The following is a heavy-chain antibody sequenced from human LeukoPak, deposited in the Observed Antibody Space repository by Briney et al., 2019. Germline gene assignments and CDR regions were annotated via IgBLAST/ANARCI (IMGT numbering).Heavy chain of an antibody. CDR2: IYHSGGT. V-gene: IGHV4-4*02. D-gene: IGHD6-19*01. CDR1: GGSISSSNW. Sequence: SETLSLTCTVSGGSISSSNWWSWVRQPPGKGLEWIGEIYHSGGTNFNPSLESRVTISVDKSKNQFSLKLSSVTAADTAVYFCARIPVTGTVDYWGQGTLVTVSS. CDR3: ARIPVTGTVDY. J-gene: IGHJ4*02.